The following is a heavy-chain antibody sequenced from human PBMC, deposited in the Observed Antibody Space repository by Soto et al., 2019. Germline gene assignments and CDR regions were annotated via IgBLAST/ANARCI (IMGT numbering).Heavy chain of an antibody. CDR3: ARVGGSYYFDH. CDR1: GFSFITYG. D-gene: IGHD3-16*01. CDR2: LWSAWSTGRNE. Sequence: GSRRRACAVSGFSFITYGTHGVLQAPGKGLEWVAVLWSAWSTGRNEYYADSVKGRFTISRDNGKNMLYLQMNSLRAEDTAVYYCARVGGSYYFDHWGQGTPVTVSS. J-gene: IGHJ4*02. V-gene: IGHV3-33*01.